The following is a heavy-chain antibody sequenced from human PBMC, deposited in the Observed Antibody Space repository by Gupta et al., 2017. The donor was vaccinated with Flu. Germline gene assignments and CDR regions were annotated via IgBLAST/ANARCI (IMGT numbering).Heavy chain of an antibody. CDR2: ISSSSSYI. J-gene: IGHJ4*02. V-gene: IGHV3-21*01. CDR3: ARAWDVTVAGTFDY. D-gene: IGHD6-19*01. Sequence: MNWVRQAPGKGLEWVSSISSSSSYIYYADSVKGRFTISRHNAKNSLYLQMNSLRAEDTAVYYCARAWDVTVAGTFDYWGQGTLVTVS.